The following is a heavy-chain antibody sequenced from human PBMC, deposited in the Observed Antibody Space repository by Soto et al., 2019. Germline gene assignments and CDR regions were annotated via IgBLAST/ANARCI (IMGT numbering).Heavy chain of an antibody. V-gene: IGHV6-1*01. D-gene: IGHD6-13*01. CDR3: ARDRSPGSSSWYDY. CDR1: GDSVSSNSAA. CDR2: TYYGSKWYN. Sequence: SHTLSLTCAISGDSVSSNSAAWNWIRQSPSRGLEWLGRTYYGSKWYNDYAVSVKSRITINPDTSRKQFSLQLHSVTPEDTAVYYCARDRSPGSSSWYDYWGQGTLVTVSS. J-gene: IGHJ4*02.